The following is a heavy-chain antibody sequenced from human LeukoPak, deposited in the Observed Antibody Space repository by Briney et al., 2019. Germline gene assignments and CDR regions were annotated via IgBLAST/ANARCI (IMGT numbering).Heavy chain of an antibody. V-gene: IGHV5-51*01. D-gene: IGHD3-10*01. J-gene: IGHJ3*02. CDR2: IYPGDSDT. Sequence: GESLKISCKGSGCSFTSYWIGWVRQMPGKGLEWMGIIYPGDSDTRYSPSFQGQVTISADKSISTAYLQWSSLKASDTAMYYCAGTITMVRGVTNNDAFDIWGQGTMVTVSS. CDR3: AGTITMVRGVTNNDAFDI. CDR1: GCSFTSYW.